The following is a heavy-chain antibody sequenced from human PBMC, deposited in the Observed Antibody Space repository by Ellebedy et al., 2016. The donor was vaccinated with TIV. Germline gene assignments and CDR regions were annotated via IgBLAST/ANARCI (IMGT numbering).Heavy chain of an antibody. CDR2: FSPDGRGT. CDR1: EFTFSSYW. V-gene: IGHV3-74*01. D-gene: IGHD5-18*01. J-gene: IGHJ4*02. Sequence: GESLKISCAASEFTFSSYWIHWVRQTPGKGLLWVSRFSPDGRGTSYADSVKGRFTISRDNAKNTMYLKMNSLRAEDTAVYYCATGPYSYGWGYWGQGTLVTVSS. CDR3: ATGPYSYGWGY.